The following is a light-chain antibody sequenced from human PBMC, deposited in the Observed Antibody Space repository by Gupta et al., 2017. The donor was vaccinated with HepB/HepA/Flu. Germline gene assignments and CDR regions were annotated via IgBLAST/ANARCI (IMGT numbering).Light chain of an antibody. Sequence: EIVLTQSPGTLSLSPGERATLSCRASQSVSSSYLDWYQQKPGQAPRLIIYGASSRATGIPDRFSGSGSGTDFTLTSSRREHEDFAVYYGQQDGSFVTFGHGTKVDIK. CDR1: QSVSSSY. J-gene: IGKJ3*01. CDR3: QQDGSFVT. V-gene: IGKV3-20*01. CDR2: GAS.